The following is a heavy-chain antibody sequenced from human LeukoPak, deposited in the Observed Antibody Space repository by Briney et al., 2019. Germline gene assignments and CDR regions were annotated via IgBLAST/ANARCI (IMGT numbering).Heavy chain of an antibody. V-gene: IGHV1-46*01. Sequence: ASVKVSCKASGYTFTSYYMHWVRQAPGQGLEWMVIINPSGGSTSYAQKFQGRVTMTTDTSISTAYVELSRLRSDDTAVYYCARDHNWGPDYWGQGTLVSVSS. CDR3: ARDHNWGPDY. D-gene: IGHD7-27*01. CDR1: GYTFTSYY. CDR2: INPSGGST. J-gene: IGHJ4*02.